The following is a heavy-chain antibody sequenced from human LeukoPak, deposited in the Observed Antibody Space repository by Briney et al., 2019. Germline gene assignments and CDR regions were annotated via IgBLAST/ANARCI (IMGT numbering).Heavy chain of an antibody. CDR1: GGTFSSYA. CDR3: ARVANWGSKGANWYFDL. V-gene: IGHV1-69*05. CDR2: IIPIFGTP. D-gene: IGHD7-27*01. J-gene: IGHJ2*01. Sequence: GASVKVSCKASGGTFSSYAISWVRQAPGQGLEWMGGIIPIFGTPRYAQKFQGRVTITTDKSTSTAFMELSSLRSEDTAVYYCARVANWGSKGANWYFDLWGRGTLVTVSS.